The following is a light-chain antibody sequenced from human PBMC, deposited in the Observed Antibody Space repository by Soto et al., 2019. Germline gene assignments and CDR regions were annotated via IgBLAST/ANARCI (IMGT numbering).Light chain of an antibody. V-gene: IGKV3-11*01. CDR1: QSVSSY. Sequence: EIVLTQSPATLALSPGERATLSCRASQSVSSYLAWYQQKPGQAPRLLIYDASNRATGILARFSGSGSGTDFTLTISSLEPKDFAVYYCQQRSNWPWTFGHGTKVDIK. CDR2: DAS. J-gene: IGKJ1*01. CDR3: QQRSNWPWT.